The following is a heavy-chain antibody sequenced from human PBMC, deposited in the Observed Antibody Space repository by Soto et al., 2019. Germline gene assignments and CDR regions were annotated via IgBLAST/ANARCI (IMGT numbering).Heavy chain of an antibody. CDR1: GFTFSSYA. CDR2: IKQDGSEK. Sequence: GGSLRLSCAASGFTFSSYAMSWVRQAPGKGLEWVGNIKQDGSEKYYVDSVKGRFTISRDNAKNSLYLQMNSLRAEDTAVYYCARDPSGYGYYYYYMDVWGKGTTVTVSS. D-gene: IGHD5-12*01. V-gene: IGHV3-7*01. J-gene: IGHJ6*03. CDR3: ARDPSGYGYYYYYMDV.